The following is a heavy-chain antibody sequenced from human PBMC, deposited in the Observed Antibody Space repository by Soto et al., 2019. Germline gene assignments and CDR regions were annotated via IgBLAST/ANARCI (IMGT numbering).Heavy chain of an antibody. V-gene: IGHV4-59*01. D-gene: IGHD2-8*01. CDR2: IYYSGST. CDR1: GGSISSYY. Sequence: QVQLKESGPGLVKPSETLSLTCTVSGGSISSYYWSWIRQPPGKGLEWIGYIYYSGSTNYNPSLKSRVTISVDTSKNQFSLKLSSVTAADTAVYYCARMVYAIAEFDYWGQGTLVTVSS. CDR3: ARMVYAIAEFDY. J-gene: IGHJ4*02.